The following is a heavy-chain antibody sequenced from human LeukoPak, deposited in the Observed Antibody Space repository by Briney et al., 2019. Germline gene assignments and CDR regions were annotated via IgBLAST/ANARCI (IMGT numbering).Heavy chain of an antibody. J-gene: IGHJ4*02. CDR1: GGSVSSGSYY. CDR2: IYYSGST. D-gene: IGHD2-21*02. V-gene: IGHV4-61*01. Sequence: SETLSLTCTVSGGSVSSGSYYWSWIRQPPGKGLEWIGYIYYSGSTNYNPSLKSRVTISVDTSKNQFSLKLSSVTAADTAVYYCARTLAYCGGDCYSVDYWGQGTLVTVFS. CDR3: ARTLAYCGGDCYSVDY.